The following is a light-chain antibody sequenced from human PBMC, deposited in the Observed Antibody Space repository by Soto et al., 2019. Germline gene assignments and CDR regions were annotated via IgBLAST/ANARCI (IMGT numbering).Light chain of an antibody. V-gene: IGKV1-12*01. CDR2: AAS. CDR3: QQANSFPIT. Sequence: DIQMTQSPSTLSASVGGRVTVTCRASQGISSWLAWYQKKPGKAPKLLIYAASSLQSGVPSRFSGSGSGTDFTLTISSLQPEDCAIYFCQQANSFPITFGQGTRLEI. CDR1: QGISSW. J-gene: IGKJ5*01.